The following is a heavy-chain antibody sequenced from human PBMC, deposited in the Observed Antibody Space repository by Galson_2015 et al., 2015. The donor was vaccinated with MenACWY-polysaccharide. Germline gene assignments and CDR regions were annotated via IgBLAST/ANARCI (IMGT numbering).Heavy chain of an antibody. CDR2: IFYSGST. V-gene: IGHV4-59*01. J-gene: IGHJ5*02. Sequence: SEALSLTCTVSGVSISNSYWSWIRQPPGKGLEWIGNIFYSGSTNYNPSLKSRVTISVDTSKNQFSLKLSSVTAADTAVYYCARDLGYCSSISCYPYFDPWGQGTPVTVSS. CDR3: ARDLGYCSSISCYPYFDP. CDR1: GVSISNSY. D-gene: IGHD2-2*01.